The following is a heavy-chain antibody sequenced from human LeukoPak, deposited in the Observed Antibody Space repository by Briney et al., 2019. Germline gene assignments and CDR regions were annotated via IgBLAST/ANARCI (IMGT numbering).Heavy chain of an antibody. D-gene: IGHD2-2*01. CDR3: ARDPGGHCSSTSCYRAHFDY. J-gene: IGHJ4*02. V-gene: IGHV3-30-3*01. CDR1: GFTFSSYA. CDR2: ISYDGSNK. Sequence: GRSLRLSCAASGFTFSSYAMHWVRQAPGKGLEWVAVISYDGSNKYYADSVKGRFTISRDNSKNTLYLQMNSLRAEDTAVYYCARDPGGHCSSTSCYRAHFDYWGQGTLVTVSS.